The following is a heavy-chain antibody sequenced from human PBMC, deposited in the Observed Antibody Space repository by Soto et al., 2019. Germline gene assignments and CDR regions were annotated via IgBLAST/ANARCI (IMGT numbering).Heavy chain of an antibody. D-gene: IGHD2-8*01. J-gene: IGHJ3*01. Sequence: EVQLVESGGGLIQPGGSLRLSCAASGFTFSNYWMHWVRQAPGKGLVWVSCIHSDGTSATYADSVKGRFSTSRDNAKGTFYLQMNSLRVEDTAVYYYVGPSNGVNAFDLWGQGTTVTVSS. CDR1: GFTFSNYW. CDR3: VGPSNGVNAFDL. V-gene: IGHV3-74*01. CDR2: IHSDGTSA.